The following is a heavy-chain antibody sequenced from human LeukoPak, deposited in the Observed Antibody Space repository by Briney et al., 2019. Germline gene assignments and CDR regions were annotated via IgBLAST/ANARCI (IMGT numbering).Heavy chain of an antibody. D-gene: IGHD3-22*01. CDR2: IYYSGST. V-gene: IGHV4-59*01. CDR3: ARRRWRDYYDSSGYSKDYYYYMDV. J-gene: IGHJ6*03. CDR1: GGSISSYY. Sequence: SETLSLTCTVSGGSISSYYWSWIRQPPGKGLEWIGYIYYSGSTNYNPSLKSRVTISVDTSKNQFSLKLGSVAAADTAVYYCARRRWRDYYDSSGYSKDYYYYMDVWGKGTTVTVSS.